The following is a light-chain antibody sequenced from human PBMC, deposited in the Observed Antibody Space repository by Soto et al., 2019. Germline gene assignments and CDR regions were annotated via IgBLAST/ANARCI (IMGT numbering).Light chain of an antibody. CDR1: QSVSSN. Sequence: EIVMTQSPATLSVSPGERATLSCRASQSVSSNLAWYQQKPGQAPRLLIYAASTRATGIPVRFSCSGSGTEFTLTISSLQSEDFAVYYCQQYNNWPPWTFGQGTKVDIK. CDR2: AAS. CDR3: QQYNNWPPWT. J-gene: IGKJ1*01. V-gene: IGKV3-15*01.